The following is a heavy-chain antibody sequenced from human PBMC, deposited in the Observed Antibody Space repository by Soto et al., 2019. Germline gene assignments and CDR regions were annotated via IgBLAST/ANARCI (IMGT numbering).Heavy chain of an antibody. CDR2: TNSYGTSI. Sequence: PGGSLRLSCEASGFTFNNYEMNWVRQAPGKGLGWISYTNSYGTSIYYADSVKGRFTISRDNARSSLYLQMNSLRDDDTALYYCVRENYGDALDFWGQGTLVTVSS. V-gene: IGHV3-48*03. J-gene: IGHJ4*02. D-gene: IGHD4-17*01. CDR1: GFTFNNYE. CDR3: VRENYGDALDF.